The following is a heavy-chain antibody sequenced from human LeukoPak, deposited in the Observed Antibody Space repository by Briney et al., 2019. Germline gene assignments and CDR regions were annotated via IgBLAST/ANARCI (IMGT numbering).Heavy chain of an antibody. Sequence: PSETLSLTCTVSGGSISSYYWSWIRQPPGKGLEWIGYIYYSGSTNYNPSLKSRVTISVDTSKNQFSLKLSSVTAADTAVYYCATQRRIVATTYFDCWGQGTLVTVSS. J-gene: IGHJ4*02. CDR3: ATQRRIVATTYFDC. D-gene: IGHD5-12*01. V-gene: IGHV4-59*01. CDR1: GGSISSYY. CDR2: IYYSGST.